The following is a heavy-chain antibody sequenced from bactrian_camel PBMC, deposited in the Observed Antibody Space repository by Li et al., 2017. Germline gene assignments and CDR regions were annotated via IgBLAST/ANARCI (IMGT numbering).Heavy chain of an antibody. CDR2: VNSGYRS. J-gene: IGHJ4*01. D-gene: IGHD4*01. Sequence: HVQLVESGGALVQPGGSLRLSCETSGFTFSRYYMSWVRQAPGRGLEWIAHVNSGYRSFYATSVKGRFTISRDNAKNTVTLQLNDLQTDEMGMYYCTKAPELETMDSWGQGTQVTVS. CDR1: GFTFSRYY. CDR3: TKAPELETMDS. V-gene: IGHV3S1*01.